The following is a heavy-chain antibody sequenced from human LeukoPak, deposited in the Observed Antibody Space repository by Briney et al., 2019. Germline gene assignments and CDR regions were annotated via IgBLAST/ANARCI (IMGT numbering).Heavy chain of an antibody. J-gene: IGHJ4*02. V-gene: IGHV3-21*01. CDR2: ISSSSSYI. D-gene: IGHD2-15*01. CDR3: ARAYCSGGSCYLVYLDY. CDR1: GFTFSSYS. Sequence: GGSLRLSCAASGFTFSSYSMNWVRQAPGKGPEWVSSISSSSSYIYYADSVKGRFTISRDNAKNSLYLQMNSLRAEDTAVYYCARAYCSGGSCYLVYLDYWGQGTLVTVSS.